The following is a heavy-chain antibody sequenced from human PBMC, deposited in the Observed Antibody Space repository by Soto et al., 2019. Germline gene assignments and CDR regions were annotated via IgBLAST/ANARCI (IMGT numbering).Heavy chain of an antibody. CDR3: ARADRGWPNYYYYYYMDV. D-gene: IGHD3-10*01. V-gene: IGHV3-74*01. CDR1: GFTFSTFW. J-gene: IGHJ6*03. Sequence: SLRLSSEASGFTFSTFWLHCLRHAPGKGLVWVSRINSDGSSTSYADSVKGRFTISRDNAKNTLYLQMNSLRAEDTAVYYCARADRGWPNYYYYYYMDVWGKGT. CDR2: INSDGSST.